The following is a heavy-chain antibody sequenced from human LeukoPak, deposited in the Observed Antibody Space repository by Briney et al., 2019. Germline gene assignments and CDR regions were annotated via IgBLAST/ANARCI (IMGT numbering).Heavy chain of an antibody. V-gene: IGHV1-2*02. CDR2: INPNSGGT. J-gene: IGHJ3*02. Sequence: ASVKVSCKASGYTFTGDYMHWVRQAPGQGLEWMGWINPNSGGTNYAQKFQGRVTMTRDTSISTAYMELSRLRSDDTAVYYCARHDSSGYDAFVIWGQGTMVTVSS. D-gene: IGHD3-22*01. CDR1: GYTFTGDY. CDR3: ARHDSSGYDAFVI.